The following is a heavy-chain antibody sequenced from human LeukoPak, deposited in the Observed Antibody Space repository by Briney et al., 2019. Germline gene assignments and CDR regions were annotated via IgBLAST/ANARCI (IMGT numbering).Heavy chain of an antibody. CDR3: AGYCSSTSCSAFDY. CDR2: IYYSGST. CDR1: GGFISSYY. V-gene: IGHV4-59*01. D-gene: IGHD2-2*01. Sequence: PSETLSLTCTVSGGFISSYYWSWIRQPPGKGLEWIGYIYYSGSTNYNPSLKSRVTISVDTSKNQFSLKLSSVTAADTAVYYCAGYCSSTSCSAFDYWGQGTLVTVSS. J-gene: IGHJ4*02.